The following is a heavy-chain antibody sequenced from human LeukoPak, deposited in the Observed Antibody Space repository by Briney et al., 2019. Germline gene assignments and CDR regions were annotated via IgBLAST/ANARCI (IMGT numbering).Heavy chain of an antibody. J-gene: IGHJ2*01. V-gene: IGHV3-23*01. Sequence: PGGSLRLSCAASGFTFSTYSMNWVRQAPGKGLEWVSTISAGPGDTYYADSVKGRFTISRDNSKNTLFLQMNSLRAEDTALYYCVRRGTNLYFDFWGRGTLVTVSS. CDR2: ISAGPGDT. CDR1: GFTFSTYS. CDR3: VRRGTNLYFDF. D-gene: IGHD1-14*01.